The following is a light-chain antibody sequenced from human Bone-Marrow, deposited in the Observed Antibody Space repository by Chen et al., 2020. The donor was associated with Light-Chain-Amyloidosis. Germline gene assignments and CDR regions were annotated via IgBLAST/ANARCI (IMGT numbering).Light chain of an antibody. Sequence: QSALTQPASVSGSPGQSITISCTGTSSDVGGDNHVSWYQQHPDKAPKLMIYEVTNRPSWVPDRLSCSKSDNTASLTISGLKTEDEADYFCSSYTITNTRVFGSGTRVTVL. CDR2: EVT. J-gene: IGLJ1*01. CDR3: SSYTITNTRV. V-gene: IGLV2-14*01. CDR1: SSDVGGDNH.